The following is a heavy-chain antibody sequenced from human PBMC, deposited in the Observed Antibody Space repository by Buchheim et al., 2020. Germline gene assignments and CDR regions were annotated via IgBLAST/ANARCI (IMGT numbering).Heavy chain of an antibody. CDR3: ARDLDYGGYGTYLYYYYGMDV. CDR2: ISSSGSTI. V-gene: IGHV3-48*03. J-gene: IGHJ6*02. CDR1: GFTFSSYE. Sequence: EVQLVESGGGLVQPGGSLRLSCAASGFTFSSYEMNWVRQAPGKGLEWVSYISSSGSTIYYADSVKGRFTISRDNAKNSLYLQMNSLRAEDTAVYYCARDLDYGGYGTYLYYYYGMDVWGQGTT. D-gene: IGHD4-17*01.